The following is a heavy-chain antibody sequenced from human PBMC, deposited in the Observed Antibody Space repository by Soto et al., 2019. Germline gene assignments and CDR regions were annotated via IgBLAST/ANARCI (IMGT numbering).Heavy chain of an antibody. CDR3: ARSDIVVVVAAPHYYYGMDV. J-gene: IGHJ6*02. D-gene: IGHD2-15*01. Sequence: PSETLSLTCTVSGGSISSGGYYWSWIRQHPGKGLEWIGYIYYSGSTYYNPSLKSRVTISVDTSKNQFSLKLGSVTAADTAVYYCARSDIVVVVAAPHYYYGMDVWGQGTTVTVSS. CDR1: GGSISSGGYY. CDR2: IYYSGST. V-gene: IGHV4-31*03.